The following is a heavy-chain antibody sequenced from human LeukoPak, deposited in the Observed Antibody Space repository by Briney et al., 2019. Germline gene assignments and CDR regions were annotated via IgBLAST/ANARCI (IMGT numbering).Heavy chain of an antibody. CDR3: ARGGYSSSWTYFDY. CDR1: GGSISSYY. V-gene: IGHV4-4*07. CDR2: IYTSGST. D-gene: IGHD6-13*01. J-gene: IGHJ4*02. Sequence: PSETLSLTCTVSGGSISSYYWSWIRQPAGKGLECIGRIYTSGSTNYNPSLKSRVTMSVDTSKNQFSLKLSSVTAADTAVYYCARGGYSSSWTYFDYWGQGTLVTVSS.